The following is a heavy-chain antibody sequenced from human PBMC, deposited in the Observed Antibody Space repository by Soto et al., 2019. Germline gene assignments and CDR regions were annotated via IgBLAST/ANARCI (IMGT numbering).Heavy chain of an antibody. CDR2: ISAYNGNT. D-gene: IGHD2-15*01. Sequence: ASVKVSCKASGYTFTSYGTSWVRQAPGQGLEWMGWISAYNGNTNYAQKLQGRVTMTTDTSTSTAYMELRSLRSDDTAVYYCARACSGGSCYSGHWFDPWGQGTLVTVSS. J-gene: IGHJ5*02. V-gene: IGHV1-18*04. CDR3: ARACSGGSCYSGHWFDP. CDR1: GYTFTSYG.